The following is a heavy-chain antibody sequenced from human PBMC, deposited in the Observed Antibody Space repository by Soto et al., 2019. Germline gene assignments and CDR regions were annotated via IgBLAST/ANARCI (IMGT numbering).Heavy chain of an antibody. J-gene: IGHJ4*02. V-gene: IGHV3-30*18. CDR2: ISYDGSNK. CDR3: AKVGTSPFDY. D-gene: IGHD1-1*01. Sequence: GGSLRLSCTASGFTFSSYGMHWVRQAPGKGLEWVAVISYDGSNKYYADSVKGRFTISRDNSKNTLYLQMNSLRAEDTAVYYCAKVGTSPFDYWGQGTLVTVSS. CDR1: GFTFSSYG.